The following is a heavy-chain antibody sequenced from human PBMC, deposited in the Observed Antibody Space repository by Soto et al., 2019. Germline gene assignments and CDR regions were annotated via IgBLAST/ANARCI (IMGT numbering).Heavy chain of an antibody. CDR2: IYYSGST. V-gene: IGHV4-31*03. Sequence: QVQLQESGPGLVKPSQTLSLTCTVSGGSISSGGYYWSWIRQHPGKGLEWIGYIYYSGSTYYNPSLKSRVTISGDTSKNQFSLKLSSVTAADTAVYYCAREVLRWPNWYFDLWCRGTLVTVSS. CDR1: GGSISSGGYY. CDR3: AREVLRWPNWYFDL. D-gene: IGHD4-17*01. J-gene: IGHJ2*01.